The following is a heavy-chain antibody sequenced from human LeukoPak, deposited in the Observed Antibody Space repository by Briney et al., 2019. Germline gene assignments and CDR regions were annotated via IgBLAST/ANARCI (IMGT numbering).Heavy chain of an antibody. D-gene: IGHD1-26*01. CDR2: IYYSGST. CDR1: GGFISSYY. Sequence: SETLSLTCTVSGGFISSYYWSWIRQPPGKGLEWIGYIYYSGSTNYIPSLKSRVTISVDTSKNQFSLKLSSVTAADTAVYYCARGSYSGEVDYWGQGTLVTVSS. CDR3: ARGSYSGEVDY. V-gene: IGHV4-59*01. J-gene: IGHJ4*02.